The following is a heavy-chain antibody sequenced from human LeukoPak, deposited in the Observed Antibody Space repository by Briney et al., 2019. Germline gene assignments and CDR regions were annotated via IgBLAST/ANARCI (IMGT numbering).Heavy chain of an antibody. CDR3: VRDLRTSWYYFDH. D-gene: IGHD2-2*01. J-gene: IGHJ4*02. Sequence: PGGSLRLSCAASGFTFSTYWMHWVRQAPGKGLVWVSRINGDGSTTNYADSVEGRFTISRDNAKNTLYLQMNTLRAEDTAVYYCVRDLRTSWYYFDHWGQGTLVTVSS. CDR2: INGDGSTT. V-gene: IGHV3-74*01. CDR1: GFTFSTYW.